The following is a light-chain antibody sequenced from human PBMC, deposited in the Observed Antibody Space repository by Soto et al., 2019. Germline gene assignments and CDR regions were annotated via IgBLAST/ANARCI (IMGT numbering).Light chain of an antibody. Sequence: QPVLTQSPSASASLGASVKLTCTLSSGHSNYVIAWHQQQPEKGPRYLMKLNSDGSHRKGDGIPDRFSGSSSGAERYLTISSLQSEDEADYYCQTWGTGIRVFGTGTKLTVL. CDR2: LNSDGSH. CDR1: SGHSNYV. V-gene: IGLV4-69*01. CDR3: QTWGTGIRV. J-gene: IGLJ1*01.